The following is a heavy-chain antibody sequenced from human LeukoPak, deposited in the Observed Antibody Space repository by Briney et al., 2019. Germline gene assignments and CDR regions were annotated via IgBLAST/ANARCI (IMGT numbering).Heavy chain of an antibody. CDR1: GGSINSSSYY. CDR2: IYYSWST. Sequence: PSETLSLTCTVSGGSINSSSYYWGWIRQPPGKGLEWIGSIYYSWSTYYNPSLKSRVTISVDTSKNQFSLKLSSVTAADTAVYYCARLWRYDFWSGHPPNFDYWGQGTLVTVSS. D-gene: IGHD3-3*01. CDR3: ARLWRYDFWSGHPPNFDY. J-gene: IGHJ4*02. V-gene: IGHV4-39*01.